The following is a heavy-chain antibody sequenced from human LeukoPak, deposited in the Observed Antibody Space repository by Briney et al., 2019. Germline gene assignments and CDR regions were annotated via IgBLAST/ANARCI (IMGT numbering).Heavy chain of an antibody. CDR1: GFSFDDYA. Sequence: GGSLRLSCAASGFSFDDYAMHWVRQAPGKGLEWVSLISGDGGTTYYADSVTGRFTISRDNSKKSLYLQMNSLRTEDTALYYCAKGGDRIWDAFDIWGQGTRVTVSS. D-gene: IGHD2-21*01. CDR3: AKGGDRIWDAFDI. CDR2: ISGDGGTT. V-gene: IGHV3-43*02. J-gene: IGHJ3*02.